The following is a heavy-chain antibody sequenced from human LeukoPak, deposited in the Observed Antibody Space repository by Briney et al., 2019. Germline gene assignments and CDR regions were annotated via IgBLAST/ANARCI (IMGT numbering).Heavy chain of an antibody. CDR1: GGFITSGNYY. D-gene: IGHD2-8*01. CDR2: ISYSEKT. J-gene: IGHJ4*02. V-gene: IGHV4-39*01. Sequence: PSETLSLTCSVSGGFITSGNYYWGWIRQPPGMRLEWIGTISYSEKTYYNPSLQSRVSISVDTSKNQFSLKLSSVTAADTAVYYCARHGSRIAPTMYYWGQGILVTVSS. CDR3: ARHGSRIAPTMYY.